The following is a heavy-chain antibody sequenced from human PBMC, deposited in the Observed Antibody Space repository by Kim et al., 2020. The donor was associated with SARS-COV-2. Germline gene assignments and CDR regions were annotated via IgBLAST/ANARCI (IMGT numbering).Heavy chain of an antibody. CDR3: ARRVRLGDAFDI. D-gene: IGHD6-6*01. V-gene: IGHV1-46*01. J-gene: IGHJ3*02. Sequence: SYEKKFQGRVTMTRDTSTSTVYMELSSLRSEDTAVYYCARRVRLGDAFDIWGQGTMVTVSS.